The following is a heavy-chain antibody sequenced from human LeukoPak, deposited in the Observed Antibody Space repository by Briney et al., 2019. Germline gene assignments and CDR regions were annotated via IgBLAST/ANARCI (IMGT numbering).Heavy chain of an antibody. V-gene: IGHV3-23*01. Sequence: PGGSLRLSCAASGFTFSSYGMSWVRQAPGKGLEWVSAISGSGGSTYYADSVKGRFTISRDNSKNTLYLQMNSLRAEDTAVYYCAKASGYSSGPEMDWGQGTLVTVSS. CDR3: AKASGYSSGPEMD. CDR2: ISGSGGST. D-gene: IGHD6-19*01. J-gene: IGHJ4*02. CDR1: GFTFSSYG.